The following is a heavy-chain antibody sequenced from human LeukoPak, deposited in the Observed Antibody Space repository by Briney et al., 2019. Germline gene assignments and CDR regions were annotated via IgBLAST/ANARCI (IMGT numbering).Heavy chain of an antibody. V-gene: IGHV4-61*05. CDR1: GGSISSSSYY. D-gene: IGHD6-19*01. CDR2: INYGGST. Sequence: PSETLSLTCTVSGGSISSSSYYWGWIRQPPGKGLEWIGYINYGGSTNYNPNPSLKSRVTISVDTSKNQFSLKLSSVTAADTAVYYCARIGAVAGTGGWFDPWGQGTLVTVSS. CDR3: ARIGAVAGTGGWFDP. J-gene: IGHJ5*02.